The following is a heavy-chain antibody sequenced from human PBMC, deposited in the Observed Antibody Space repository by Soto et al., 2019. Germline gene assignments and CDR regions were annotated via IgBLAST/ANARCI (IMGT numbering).Heavy chain of an antibody. J-gene: IGHJ4*02. D-gene: IGHD6-6*01. V-gene: IGHV4-4*07. CDR3: ARDSSLIGFFDY. Sequence: TSETLSLTCTVSGVSISGYYWSWIRQPAGKGLEWIGRIYTSESTNYNPSFKSRVTMSIDTSKNQFSLTLSSVTAADTAVYYCARDSSLIGFFDYWGQGTLVTVSS. CDR2: IYTSEST. CDR1: GVSISGYY.